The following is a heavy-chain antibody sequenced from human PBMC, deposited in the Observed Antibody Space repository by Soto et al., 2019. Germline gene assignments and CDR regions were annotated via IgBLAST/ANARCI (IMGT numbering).Heavy chain of an antibody. J-gene: IGHJ4*02. CDR1: GFKFSNYA. CDR2: ISATGGGT. CDR3: AKDRRAGGNSAFYFDF. V-gene: IGHV3-23*01. Sequence: LRLSCAASGFKFSNYAMSWVRQAPGKGLEWVSLISATGGGTYYADSVKGRFTISRDNSHNTLYLQVHSLTAEDTAVYYCAKDRRAGGNSAFYFDFWGQGAQVTVS. D-gene: IGHD3-16*01.